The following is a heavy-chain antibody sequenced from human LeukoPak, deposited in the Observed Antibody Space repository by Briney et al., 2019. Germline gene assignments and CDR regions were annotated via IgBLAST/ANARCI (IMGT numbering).Heavy chain of an antibody. CDR3: ARDSHCSGGSCYNYYGMDG. Sequence: GGSLRLSCTASGFTVSSHYMSWVRQAPGKGLEWVSVIYRGGSTYYADSVKGRFTISRDNSKNTLYFQMNSLRAEDTAVYYCARDSHCSGGSCYNYYGMDGWGQGTTVTVSS. V-gene: IGHV3-66*01. CDR1: GFTVSSHY. J-gene: IGHJ6*02. CDR2: IYRGGST. D-gene: IGHD2-15*01.